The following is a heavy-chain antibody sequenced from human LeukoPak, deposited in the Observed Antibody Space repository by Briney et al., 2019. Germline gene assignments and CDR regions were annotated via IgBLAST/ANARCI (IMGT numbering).Heavy chain of an antibody. J-gene: IGHJ3*02. CDR2: IYSGGST. Sequence: GGSLRLSCAASGFTVSSNYMSWVRQAPGKGLEWVSVIYSGGSTYYAASVKGRFTISRDNAKNSVFLQLNSVKVEDTAVYYCARGRTAFDIWGQGTMVTVSS. D-gene: IGHD1-14*01. CDR1: GFTVSSNY. V-gene: IGHV3-53*03. CDR3: ARGRTAFDI.